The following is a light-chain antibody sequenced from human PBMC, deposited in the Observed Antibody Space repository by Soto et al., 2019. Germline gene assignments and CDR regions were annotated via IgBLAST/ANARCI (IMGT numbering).Light chain of an antibody. V-gene: IGKV2-28*01. CDR1: QSLLHSNGYDS. J-gene: IGKJ1*01. CDR3: MQALQSPPT. Sequence: EIVMTQSPLSLPVTPGEPASISCRSSQSLLHSNGYDSLDWYLQKPGQSPQLLIYLGSNRASGVXAXYSGSGSGTDFTLKISRVEADDVGVYYCMQALQSPPTFGQGTKVEIK. CDR2: LGS.